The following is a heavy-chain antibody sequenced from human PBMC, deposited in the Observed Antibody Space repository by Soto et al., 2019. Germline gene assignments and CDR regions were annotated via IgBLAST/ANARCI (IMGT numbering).Heavy chain of an antibody. Sequence: QLQLQESGPGLVKPSETLSLTCTVSGGSISSSSYYWGWIRQPPGKGLEWIGSIYYSGSTYYNPSLKSRVTISVDTSKNQFSLKLSSVTAADTAVYYCARHIKTRWELGEFDYWGQGTLVTVSS. CDR1: GGSISSSSYY. CDR2: IYYSGST. CDR3: ARHIKTRWELGEFDY. J-gene: IGHJ4*02. V-gene: IGHV4-39*01. D-gene: IGHD1-26*01.